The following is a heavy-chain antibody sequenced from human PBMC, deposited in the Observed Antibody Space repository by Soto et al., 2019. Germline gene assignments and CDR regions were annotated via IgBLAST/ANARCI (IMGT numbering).Heavy chain of an antibody. J-gene: IGHJ4*02. CDR2: IGRAGDT. CDR3: ARLSTIWTYFDY. D-gene: IGHD1-1*01. Sequence: EVQLAESGGKLIQPGGSLRLSCEASGFTFSAYDMHWVRQSPGKGLEWVSGIGRAGDTYYADSVRGRFTTSRDNAKNSVYLQMNSLRAWDTAVYYCARLSTIWTYFDYWGQGSLVTVSS. CDR1: GFTFSAYD. V-gene: IGHV3-13*01.